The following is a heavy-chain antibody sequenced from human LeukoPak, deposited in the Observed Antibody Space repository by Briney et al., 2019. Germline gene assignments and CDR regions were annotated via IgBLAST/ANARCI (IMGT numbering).Heavy chain of an antibody. V-gene: IGHV4-34*01. J-gene: IGHJ4*02. Sequence: GSLRLSCAASGFTVSSNYMSWVRQPPGKGLEWIGEINHSGSTNYNPSLKSRVTISVDRSKNQFSLKLSSVTAADTAVYYCARGEDYFDYWGQGTLVTVSS. CDR2: INHSGST. CDR1: GFTVSSNY. CDR3: ARGEDYFDY.